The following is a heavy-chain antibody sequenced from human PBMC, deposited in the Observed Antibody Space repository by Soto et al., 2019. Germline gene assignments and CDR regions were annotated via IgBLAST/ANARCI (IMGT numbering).Heavy chain of an antibody. D-gene: IGHD3-3*01. CDR3: ARNPHYDFWSGQNFYYYYYGMDV. CDR1: GFNFSSYW. CDR2: IKQDGSEK. J-gene: IGHJ6*02. V-gene: IGHV3-7*01. Sequence: GGSLRLSCAASGFNFSSYWMSWVRQAPGKGLERVANIKQDGSEKYYVDSVKGRFTISRDNAKNSLYLQMNSLRAEDTAVYYCARNPHYDFWSGQNFYYYYYGMDVWGQGTTVTVSS.